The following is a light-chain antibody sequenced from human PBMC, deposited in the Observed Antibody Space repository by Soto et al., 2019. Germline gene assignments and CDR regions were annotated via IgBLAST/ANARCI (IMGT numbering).Light chain of an antibody. CDR3: HQRSNWPPLT. Sequence: EIVLTQSPATLSLSPGERATLSCRASQGVGGYLDWYQQKPGQAPRLLIYDASNRASGIPARFSGSGSGTDFTLTISSLEPEDLAVYYCHQRSNWPPLTFGGGTKVEIK. J-gene: IGKJ4*01. CDR1: QGVGGY. CDR2: DAS. V-gene: IGKV3-11*01.